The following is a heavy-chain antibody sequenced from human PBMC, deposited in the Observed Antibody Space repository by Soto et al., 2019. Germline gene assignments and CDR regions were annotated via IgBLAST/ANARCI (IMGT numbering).Heavy chain of an antibody. D-gene: IGHD3-3*01. Sequence: ETLSLTCAVYGGSFSGYYWSWIRQPPGKGLEWIGEINHSGSTNYNPSLKSRVTISVDTSKNQFSLKLSSVTAADTAVYYCARKKVFGVVTYYYCYGMDVWGQGTTVTVSS. CDR3: ARKKVFGVVTYYYCYGMDV. CDR1: GGSFSGYY. V-gene: IGHV4-34*01. J-gene: IGHJ6*02. CDR2: INHSGST.